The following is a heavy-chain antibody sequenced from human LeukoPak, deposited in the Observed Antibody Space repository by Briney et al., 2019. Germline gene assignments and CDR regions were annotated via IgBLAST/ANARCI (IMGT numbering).Heavy chain of an antibody. Sequence: SETLSLTCTVSGGSISSGGYYWSWIRQPPGKGLGWIGYIYHSGSTYYNPSLKSRVTISVDRSKNQFSLKLSSVTAADTAVYYCARISSSWYNFDYWGQGTLVTVSS. CDR3: ARISSSWYNFDY. D-gene: IGHD6-13*01. CDR2: IYHSGST. CDR1: GGSISSGGYY. J-gene: IGHJ4*02. V-gene: IGHV4-30-2*01.